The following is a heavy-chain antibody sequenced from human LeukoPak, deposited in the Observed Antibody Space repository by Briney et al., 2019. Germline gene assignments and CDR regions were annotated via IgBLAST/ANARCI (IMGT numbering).Heavy chain of an antibody. J-gene: IGHJ4*02. CDR3: ARSDYGDHDFVY. V-gene: IGHV4-31*03. CDR1: GDSISSGGYY. CDR2: IYFSGST. Sequence: SETLSLTCTVSGDSISSGGYYWSWIRQHPGKGLEWIGYIYFSGSTYYNPSLKSRVTISLDTSKSQFSLRLSSVTAADTAVYYCARSDYGDHDFVYRGERTMVTVSS. D-gene: IGHD4-17*01.